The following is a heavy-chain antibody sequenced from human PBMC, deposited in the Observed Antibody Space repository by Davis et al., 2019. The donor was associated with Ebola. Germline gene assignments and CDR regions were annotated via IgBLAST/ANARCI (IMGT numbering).Heavy chain of an antibody. CDR3: AKDLFEGELHTFDC. CDR1: GFTFSNYA. J-gene: IGHJ4*02. V-gene: IGHV3-23*01. CDR2: IGGGGTST. Sequence: PGGSLRLSCAASGFTFSNYAMSWVRQAPGKGLEWVSGIGGGGTSTFYTDSVKGRFTISRDNSKNTLYLQMNSLRAEDTALYYCAKDLFEGELHTFDCWGQGTLVTVSS. D-gene: IGHD1-26*01.